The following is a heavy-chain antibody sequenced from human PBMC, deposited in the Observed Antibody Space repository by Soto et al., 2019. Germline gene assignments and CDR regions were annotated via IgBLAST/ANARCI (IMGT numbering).Heavy chain of an antibody. CDR3: ARGGTTAFYYYGMDV. CDR2: INPNSGGT. Sequence: ASVKVSCKASGYTFTGYYMHRVRQAPGQGLEWMGWINPNSGGTNYAQKFQGWVTMTRDTSFSTAYMELSRLRSDDTGVYYCARGGTTAFYYYGMDVWGQGTTVTVSS. V-gene: IGHV1-2*04. D-gene: IGHD1-1*01. CDR1: GYTFTGYY. J-gene: IGHJ6*02.